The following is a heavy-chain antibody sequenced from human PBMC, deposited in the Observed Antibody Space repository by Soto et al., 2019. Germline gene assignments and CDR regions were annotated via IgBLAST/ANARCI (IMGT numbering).Heavy chain of an antibody. CDR1: GFTFSRFA. D-gene: IGHD2-15*01. V-gene: IGHV3-23*01. Sequence: EVQLLESGGGLEQPGGSLRLSCAASGFTFSRFAMSWVRQAPGKGLEWISAISGSGDNTYYADSVKGRFAISRDNSGNTLYLQMNSLRADDTALYYCAKDYGLGGGSCFPYWGQGTLVTVSA. CDR3: AKDYGLGGGSCFPY. CDR2: ISGSGDNT. J-gene: IGHJ4*02.